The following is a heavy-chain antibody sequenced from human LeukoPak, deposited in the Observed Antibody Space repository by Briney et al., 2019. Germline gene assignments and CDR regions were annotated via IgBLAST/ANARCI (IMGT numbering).Heavy chain of an antibody. D-gene: IGHD3-3*01. V-gene: IGHV3-21*01. CDR3: ASDAPPYDFWSGRKDDAFDI. CDR2: ISSSSSYI. J-gene: IGHJ3*02. CDR1: GFTFSSYS. Sequence: GGSLRLSCAASGFTFSSYSMNWVRQAPGKGLEWVSSISSSSSYIYYADSVKGRFTISRDNAKNSLYLQMNSLRAEDTAVYYCASDAPPYDFWSGRKDDAFDIWGQGTMVTVSS.